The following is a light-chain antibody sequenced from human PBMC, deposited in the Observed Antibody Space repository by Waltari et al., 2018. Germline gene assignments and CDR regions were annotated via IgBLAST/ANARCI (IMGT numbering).Light chain of an antibody. V-gene: IGKV4-1*01. Sequence: DIVMTQSPDSLAVSLGERATINCKSSQNILYSSNNKNYKNYLAWYQQKPGQPLKLLINWGTTRDSGVPDRFSGSGSVIDFTLTISSLQTGDVAVYYCQQHYGAPLTFGGGTKVEIK. J-gene: IGKJ4*01. CDR2: WGT. CDR1: QNILYSSNNKNYKNY. CDR3: QQHYGAPLT.